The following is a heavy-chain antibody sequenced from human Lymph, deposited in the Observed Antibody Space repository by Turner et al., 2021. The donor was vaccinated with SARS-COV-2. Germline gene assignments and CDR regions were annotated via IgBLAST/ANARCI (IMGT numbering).Heavy chain of an antibody. V-gene: IGHV3-23*01. D-gene: IGHD3-16*01. J-gene: IGHJ6*02. CDR1: GFTFNNYT. CDR3: ANLYPTVSWEFPYGMDV. Sequence: VKLLESGGGLVQPGGSLRLSCVASGFTFNNYTMSWVRQAPGKGLGCVSTIRGSGGSTYYADSVKGRFIISRDNSKNTLYLQMNSLRAEDTAVYYCANLYPTVSWEFPYGMDVWGQGTTVTVSS. CDR2: IRGSGGST.